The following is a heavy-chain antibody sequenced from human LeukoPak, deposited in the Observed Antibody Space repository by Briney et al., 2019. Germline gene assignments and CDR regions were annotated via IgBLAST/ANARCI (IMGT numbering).Heavy chain of an antibody. CDR2: IKQDGSEK. D-gene: IGHD6-19*01. CDR1: GFTFSNYW. CDR3: AGGAGWIFDS. J-gene: IGHJ4*02. Sequence: GGSLRLSCAASGFTFSNYWMSWVRQAPGKGLEWVANIKQDGSEKSYVDSVQGRFTISRDNAKNSLYLQMNSLRVEDTAVYYCAGGAGWIFDSWGQGTLVAVSS. V-gene: IGHV3-7*01.